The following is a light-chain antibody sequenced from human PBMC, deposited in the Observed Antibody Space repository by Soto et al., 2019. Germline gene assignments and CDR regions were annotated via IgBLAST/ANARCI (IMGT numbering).Light chain of an antibody. CDR1: SSDVVSDNL. CDR3: CSSVSTSTYV. J-gene: IGLJ1*01. V-gene: IGLV2-23*02. Sequence: QSVLTQPASVSGSPGQSITISCTGTSSDVVSDNLVSWYQQHPGKAPNLMMYEVSKRPSGGANRFSGSKSGNTASLTLSGLQAEAGADYHCCSSVSTSTYVFGTGTKVTVL. CDR2: EVS.